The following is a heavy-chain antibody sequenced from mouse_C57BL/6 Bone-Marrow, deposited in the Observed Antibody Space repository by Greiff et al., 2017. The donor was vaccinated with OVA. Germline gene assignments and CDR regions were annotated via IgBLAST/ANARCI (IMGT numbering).Heavy chain of an antibody. Sequence: VQLQQSGPGLVAPSQSLSITCTVSGFSLTSYAISWVRQPPGKGLEWLGVIWTGGGTNYNSALKSRLSISKDNSKSQVFLKMNSLQTDDTARYYCARRYYGFYYAMDYWGQGTSVTVSS. CDR2: IWTGGGT. CDR3: ARRYYGFYYAMDY. J-gene: IGHJ4*01. V-gene: IGHV2-9-1*01. D-gene: IGHD1-1*01. CDR1: GFSLTSYA.